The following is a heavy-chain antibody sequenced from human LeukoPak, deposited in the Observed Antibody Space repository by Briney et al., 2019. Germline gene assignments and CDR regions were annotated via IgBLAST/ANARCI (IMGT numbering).Heavy chain of an antibody. CDR3: ARVKAYDYGERTAYFDY. V-gene: IGHV4-4*02. CDR2: IYHSGST. D-gene: IGHD4-17*01. Sequence: SETLSLTCAVSGGPISSSNWWSWVRQPPGKGLEWIGEIYHSGSTNYNPSLKSRVTISVDKSKNQFSLKLSSVTAADTAVYYCARVKAYDYGERTAYFDYWGQGTLVTVSS. J-gene: IGHJ4*02. CDR1: GGPISSSNW.